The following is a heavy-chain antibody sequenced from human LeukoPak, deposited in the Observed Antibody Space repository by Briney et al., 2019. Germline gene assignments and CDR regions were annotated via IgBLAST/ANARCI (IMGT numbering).Heavy chain of an antibody. D-gene: IGHD3-10*01. CDR2: IYYSGST. CDR3: AMTYYYGSGIALPFDY. J-gene: IGHJ4*02. V-gene: IGHV4-59*01. Sequence: PSETLSLTCTVSGGSISSYYWSWIRQPPGKGLEWIGYIYYSGSTNYNPSLKSRVTISVDTSKNQFSLKLSSVTAADTAVYYCAMTYYYGSGIALPFDYWGRGTLVTVSS. CDR1: GGSISSYY.